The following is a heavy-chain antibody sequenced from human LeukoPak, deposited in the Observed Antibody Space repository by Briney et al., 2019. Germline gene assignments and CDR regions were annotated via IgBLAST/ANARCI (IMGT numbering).Heavy chain of an antibody. CDR2: ISGSGGST. CDR3: ARTTTFAPHFDY. D-gene: IGHD1-1*01. Sequence: QPGRSLRLSCAASGFTFSSYAMSWVRQAPGKGLEWVSAISGSGGSTYYADSVKGRFTISRDNSKNTLYLQMNSLRAEDTAVYYCARTTTFAPHFDYWGQGTLVTVSS. J-gene: IGHJ4*02. V-gene: IGHV3-23*01. CDR1: GFTFSSYA.